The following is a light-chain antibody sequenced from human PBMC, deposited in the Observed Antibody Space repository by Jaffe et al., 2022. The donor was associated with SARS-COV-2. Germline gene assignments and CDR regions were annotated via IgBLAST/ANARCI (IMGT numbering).Light chain of an antibody. CDR2: GAS. V-gene: IGKV3-20*01. CDR1: RSVSSSY. Sequence: EIVLTQSPGTLSLSPGERATLSCRASRSVSSSYLAWYQQKPGQALRLLIYGASSRATGLPDRFSGSGSGTDFTLTVSRLEPEDFAVYYCQHYGSSPPMYTFGQGTKLEIK. CDR3: QHYGSSPPMYT. J-gene: IGKJ2*01.